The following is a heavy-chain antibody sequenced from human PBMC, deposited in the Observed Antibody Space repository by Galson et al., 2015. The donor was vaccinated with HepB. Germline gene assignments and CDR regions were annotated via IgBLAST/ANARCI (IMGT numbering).Heavy chain of an antibody. J-gene: IGHJ5*02. CDR2: IRSKANSYAT. Sequence: SLRLACAASGFTFSGSAMHWVRQASGKGLEWVGRIRSKANSYATAYAASVKGRFTISRDDSKNTAYLQMNSLKTEDTAVYYCTTPDPWGYNWFVPSGQGTLVAVSS. CDR1: GFTFSGSA. V-gene: IGHV3-73*01. CDR3: TTPDPWGYNWFVP. D-gene: IGHD1-26*01.